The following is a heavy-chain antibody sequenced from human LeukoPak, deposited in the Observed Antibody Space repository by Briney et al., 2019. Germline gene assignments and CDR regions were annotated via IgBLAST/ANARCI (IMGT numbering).Heavy chain of an antibody. V-gene: IGHV4-34*12. D-gene: IGHD4-23*01. CDR2: NLYSVTS. CDR1: GGSFSGYY. Sequence: PSETLSLTCAVYGGSFSGYYWSWIRQPPGKGLEWIASNLYSVTSYYNPSFMSRATISVDTSNNQLSLRLTSVTAADTAVYYCARLRDARWLLEYWGQGTLVTVSS. CDR3: ARLRDARWLLEY. J-gene: IGHJ4*02.